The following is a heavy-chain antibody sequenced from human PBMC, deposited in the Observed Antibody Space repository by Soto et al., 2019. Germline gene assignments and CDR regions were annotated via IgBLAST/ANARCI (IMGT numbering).Heavy chain of an antibody. Sequence: QVHLVESGGGVVQPGQSLRLSCAASGFTFNTYGMYWVRQAPGKGLEWLAVISSDGVNKYYVDSVKGRFTISRDNSKNTLFLQMDSLRPEDTAVYYCASYYMDIYYWGQGTLVSVSS. V-gene: IGHV3-30*03. J-gene: IGHJ4*02. CDR3: ASYYMDIYY. CDR2: ISSDGVNK. CDR1: GFTFNTYG. D-gene: IGHD3-22*01.